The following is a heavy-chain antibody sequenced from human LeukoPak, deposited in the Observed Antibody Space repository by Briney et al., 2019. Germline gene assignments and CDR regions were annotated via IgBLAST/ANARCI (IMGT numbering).Heavy chain of an antibody. CDR1: GFTFSSFA. Sequence: GGSLRLSCAASGFTFSSFAMHWVRQAPGKGLEWVAVISYDGSNKYYADSVKGRFTISRDNSKNTLYLQINSLTAEDTAVYYCARDDRGIAAAGFFDYWGQGTLVTVSS. CDR3: ARDDRGIAAAGFFDY. CDR2: ISYDGSNK. J-gene: IGHJ4*02. D-gene: IGHD6-13*01. V-gene: IGHV3-30*04.